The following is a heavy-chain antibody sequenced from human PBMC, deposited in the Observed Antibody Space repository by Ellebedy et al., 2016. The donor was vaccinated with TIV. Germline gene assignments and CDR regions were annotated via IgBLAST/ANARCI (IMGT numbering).Heavy chain of an antibody. Sequence: GESLKISCQGSGYSFSRYYIAWVRQVPGKDLEWMGGIYPGDSDATYRPSFQGQVTISVDTSISAAYLQWSSLKASDTAMYYCGRAISPDLFSMARNYLDYWGQGTLVTVSS. CDR3: GRAISPDLFSMARNYLDY. D-gene: IGHD5-24*01. V-gene: IGHV5-51*01. CDR1: GYSFSRYY. J-gene: IGHJ4*02. CDR2: IYPGDSDA.